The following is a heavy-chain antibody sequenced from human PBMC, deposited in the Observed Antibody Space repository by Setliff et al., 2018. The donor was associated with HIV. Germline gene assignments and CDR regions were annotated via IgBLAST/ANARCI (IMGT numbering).Heavy chain of an antibody. Sequence: SVKVSCKASGGTFGSYDIHWVRQAPGQGLEWMGGIIPIIGQTNYAQKFQGRFTINADTSTNTAFMELTSLTSEDTAFYYCARAYRPRALDIWGQGTMVTVSS. CDR2: IIPIIGQT. CDR1: GGTFGSYD. V-gene: IGHV1-69*10. CDR3: ARAYRPRALDI. J-gene: IGHJ3*02. D-gene: IGHD3-16*02.